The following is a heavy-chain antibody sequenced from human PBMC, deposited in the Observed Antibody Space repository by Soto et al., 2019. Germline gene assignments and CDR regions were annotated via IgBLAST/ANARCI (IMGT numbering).Heavy chain of an antibody. J-gene: IGHJ3*02. D-gene: IGHD6-19*01. CDR1: GDSVSSNSAA. CDR2: TYYRSKWYN. V-gene: IGHV6-1*01. CDR3: ARDQHSSGWYEGLGAFVI. Sequence: SQTLSLTCAISGDSVSSNSAAWNWIRQSPSRGLEWLGRTYYRSKWYNDYAVSVKSRITINPDTSKNQFSLQLNSVTPEDTAVYYCARDQHSSGWYEGLGAFVIWGQGTMVTVSS.